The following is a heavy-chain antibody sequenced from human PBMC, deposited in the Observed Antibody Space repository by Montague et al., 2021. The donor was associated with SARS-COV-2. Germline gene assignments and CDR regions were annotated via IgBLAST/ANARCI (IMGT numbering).Heavy chain of an antibody. CDR2: INHSANT. CDR1: GGSLSGYY. Sequence: SETLSLTCAVYGGSLSGYYWSWIRQPPEKGLEWIGEINHSANTKYNPSLKSPVTISIDTSKNQSSLQMTSVTAADTATYYCASGIYPSGSYYNRYYYGLNIWGPGTTVIVSS. J-gene: IGHJ6*02. D-gene: IGHD3-10*01. CDR3: ASGIYPSGSYYNRYYYGLNI. V-gene: IGHV4-34*01.